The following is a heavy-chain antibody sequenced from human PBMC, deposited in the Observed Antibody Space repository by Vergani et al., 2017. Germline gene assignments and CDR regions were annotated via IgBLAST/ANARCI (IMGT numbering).Heavy chain of an antibody. V-gene: IGHV3-23*04. D-gene: IGHD3-22*01. Sequence: VQLVESGGGVVQPGRSLRLSCAASGFTFSSYGMHWVRQAPGKGLEWVSAISGSGGSTYYADSVKGRFTISRDNSKNTLYLQMNSLRAEDTAVYYCAKEGDDSSGYYYYFDYWGQGTLVTVSS. CDR2: ISGSGGST. J-gene: IGHJ4*02. CDR1: GFTFSSYG. CDR3: AKEGDDSSGYYYYFDY.